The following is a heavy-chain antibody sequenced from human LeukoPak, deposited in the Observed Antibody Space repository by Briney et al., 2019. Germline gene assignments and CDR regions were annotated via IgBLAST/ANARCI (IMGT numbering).Heavy chain of an antibody. J-gene: IGHJ6*03. D-gene: IGHD3-10*01. Sequence: ASVKVSCKASGYTFTSYGISWVRQAPGQGLEWMGWISAYNGNTNYAQKLQGRVTMTTDTSTSTAYMELRSLRSDDTAVYYCASRYGWDYYYYMDVWGKGTTVTVSS. V-gene: IGHV1-18*01. CDR1: GYTFTSYG. CDR2: ISAYNGNT. CDR3: ASRYGWDYYYYMDV.